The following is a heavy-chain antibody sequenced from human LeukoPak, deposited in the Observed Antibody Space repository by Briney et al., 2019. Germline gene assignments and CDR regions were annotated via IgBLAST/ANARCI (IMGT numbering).Heavy chain of an antibody. J-gene: IGHJ5*02. Sequence: GGSLRLSCAASGFSVRDNYLSWVRQAPGKGLEWVSLIYSGDRTYYADSVKGRFTISRDISKNMVFLQMNRLRAEDTAVYYCARGIAAGGGNWFDPWGQGTLVTVST. V-gene: IGHV3-66*01. CDR1: GFSVRDNY. D-gene: IGHD6-13*01. CDR3: ARGIAAGGGNWFDP. CDR2: IYSGDRT.